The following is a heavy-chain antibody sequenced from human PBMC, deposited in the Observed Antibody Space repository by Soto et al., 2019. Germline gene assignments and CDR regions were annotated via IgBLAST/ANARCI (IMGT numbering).Heavy chain of an antibody. V-gene: IGHV4-34*01. CDR3: ARARHVDGSFDI. J-gene: IGHJ3*02. CDR2: INHSGST. D-gene: IGHD5-12*01. CDR1: GGSFSGYY. Sequence: SETLSLTCAVYGGSFSGYYWSWIRQPPGKGLEWIGEINHSGSTNYNPSLKSRVTISVDTSKNQFSLKLSSVTAADTAVYYCARARHVDGSFDIWGQGTMVTVSS.